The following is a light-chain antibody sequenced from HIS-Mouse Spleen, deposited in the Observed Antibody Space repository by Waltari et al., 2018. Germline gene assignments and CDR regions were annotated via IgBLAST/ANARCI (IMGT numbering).Light chain of an antibody. CDR1: QSVSSN. Sequence: ATLSVSPGERATLSCRASQSVSSNLAWYQQKPGQAPRLLIYGASTRATGIPARFSGSGSGTEFTLTISSLQSEDFAVYYCQQYNNWPPSVTFGQGTRLEIK. CDR2: GAS. J-gene: IGKJ5*01. CDR3: QQYNNWPPSVT. V-gene: IGKV3-15*01.